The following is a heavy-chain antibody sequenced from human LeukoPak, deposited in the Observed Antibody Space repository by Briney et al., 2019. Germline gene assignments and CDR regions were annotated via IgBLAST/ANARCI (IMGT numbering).Heavy chain of an antibody. CDR3: ARSYSSSSYRYFQH. J-gene: IGHJ1*01. V-gene: IGHV4-59*01. D-gene: IGHD6-6*01. Sequence: SETLCLTCTVSGGSISSYYWSWIRQPPGKGLEWIGYIYYSGSTYYNPSLKSRVTISVDTSKNQFSLKLSSVTAADTAVYYCARSYSSSSYRYFQHWGQGTLVTVSS. CDR2: IYYSGST. CDR1: GGSISSYY.